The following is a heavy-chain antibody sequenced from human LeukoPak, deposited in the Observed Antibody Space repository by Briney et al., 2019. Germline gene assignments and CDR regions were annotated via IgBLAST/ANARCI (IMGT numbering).Heavy chain of an antibody. CDR1: GYTFTTYY. CDR3: ARGRPGSGWSFDY. J-gene: IGHJ4*02. CDR2: INPSGGTT. D-gene: IGHD6-19*01. Sequence: ASVKVSCKASGYTFTTYYMHWVRQAPGQGLEWMGIINPSGGTTNYAQKFQGRVTMTRDTSTTTVYMELSSLRSEDTPVYYCARGRPGSGWSFDYWGQGTLVTVSS. V-gene: IGHV1-46*01.